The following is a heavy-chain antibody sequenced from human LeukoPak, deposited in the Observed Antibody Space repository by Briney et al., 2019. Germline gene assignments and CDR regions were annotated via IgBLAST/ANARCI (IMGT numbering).Heavy chain of an antibody. J-gene: IGHJ4*02. CDR3: ARVNCSSTSCSSFDY. CDR2: IYTSGST. D-gene: IGHD2-2*01. V-gene: IGHV4-61*02. CDR1: GGSISSSTYY. Sequence: SETLSLTCTVSGGSISSSTYYWSWIRQPAGKGLEWIGRIYTSGSTNYNPSLKSRVTMSIDTSKNQFFLDLNSVTAADTAVYYCARVNCSSTSCSSFDYWGQGTLVTVSS.